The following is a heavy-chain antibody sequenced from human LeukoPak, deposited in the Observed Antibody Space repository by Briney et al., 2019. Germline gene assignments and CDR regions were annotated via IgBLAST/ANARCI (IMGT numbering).Heavy chain of an antibody. J-gene: IGHJ4*02. CDR2: IYSGGSR. V-gene: IGHV3-53*01. CDR1: GFNVSSNY. CDR3: ARSYGSGTYYFEY. Sequence: PGGSLRLSCAASGFNVSSNYMTWVRQAPGKGLEWVSVIYSGGSRYYADSVQGWFTISRDNSIETLYLQMDSLRAEDTAVYYCARSYGSGTYYFEYWGQGTLVTVSS. D-gene: IGHD3-10*01.